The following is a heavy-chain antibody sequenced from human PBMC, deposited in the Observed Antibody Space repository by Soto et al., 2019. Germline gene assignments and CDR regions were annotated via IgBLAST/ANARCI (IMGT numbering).Heavy chain of an antibody. Sequence: GGSLRLSCAASGFTFSGYWMSWVRQAPGKGLEWVANIKQDGSEEYYVDSVKGRFTISRDNAKNTLYLQMNSLRAEDTAMYYCARDPNSIALAGAGPFDIWGHGTMVTVSS. CDR1: GFTFSGYW. CDR2: IKQDGSEE. CDR3: ARDPNSIALAGAGPFDI. J-gene: IGHJ3*02. V-gene: IGHV3-7*01. D-gene: IGHD6-19*01.